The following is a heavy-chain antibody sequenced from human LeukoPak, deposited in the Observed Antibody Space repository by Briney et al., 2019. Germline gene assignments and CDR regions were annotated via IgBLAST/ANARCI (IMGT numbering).Heavy chain of an antibody. CDR1: GGSISSYY. D-gene: IGHD6-19*01. J-gene: IGHJ5*02. Sequence: SETLSLTCTVSGGSISSYYWSWIRQPPGKGLEWIGYMYRTGSTNYNPSLKSRVTITPDTSKNQFTLRLTSVTAADTAVYYCAREGTYGWYNWFDPWGQGTLVTVSS. V-gene: IGHV4-59*01. CDR3: AREGTYGWYNWFDP. CDR2: MYRTGST.